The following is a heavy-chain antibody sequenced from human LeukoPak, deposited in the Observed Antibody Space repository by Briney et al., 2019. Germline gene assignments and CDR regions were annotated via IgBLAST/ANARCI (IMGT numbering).Heavy chain of an antibody. CDR2: ISCSSSHT. CDR1: RFTFSIYA. D-gene: IGHD4-17*01. J-gene: IGHJ4*02. CDR3: AKEGDYSNAAPEWGFDS. Sequence: PGCSLRLSYAPSRFTFSIYAMSLVGQAPGKGLEGVSGISCSSSHTLDADSVRGHSIISRDNPRKALYLHMNSLRAEDTALYYCAKEGDYSNAAPEWGFDSWGQGTLVTVSS. V-gene: IGHV3-23*01.